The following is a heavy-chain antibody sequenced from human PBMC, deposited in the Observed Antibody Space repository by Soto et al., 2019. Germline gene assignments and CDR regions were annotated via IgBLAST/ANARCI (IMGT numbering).Heavy chain of an antibody. Sequence: GASVKVSCKASGYTFTSYDINWVRQATGQGLEWMGWMNPNSGNTGYAQKFQGRVTMTRNTSISTAYMELSSLRSEDTAVYYCARSGDDFWSGYYAYYYGMDVWGQGTTVTVSS. CDR1: GYTFTSYD. J-gene: IGHJ6*02. V-gene: IGHV1-8*01. CDR2: MNPNSGNT. CDR3: ARSGDDFWSGYYAYYYGMDV. D-gene: IGHD3-3*01.